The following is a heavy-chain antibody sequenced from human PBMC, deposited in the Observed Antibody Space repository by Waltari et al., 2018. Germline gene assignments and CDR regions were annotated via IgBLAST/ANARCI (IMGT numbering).Heavy chain of an antibody. J-gene: IGHJ4*02. CDR1: GVTFASFG. CDR2: VSGSGQTT. Sequence: EVQLLDSGGALVQPGGPLRLSCAASGVTFASFGLSLLRQAPGKGLEWVSGVSGSGQTTYYADSVKGRFTISRDNAKNIVYLQMSSLRAEDTAAYFCVREGYSYDTGYYSGGYFDYWGQGTLVTVSS. V-gene: IGHV3-23*01. D-gene: IGHD3-22*01. CDR3: VREGYSYDTGYYSGGYFDY.